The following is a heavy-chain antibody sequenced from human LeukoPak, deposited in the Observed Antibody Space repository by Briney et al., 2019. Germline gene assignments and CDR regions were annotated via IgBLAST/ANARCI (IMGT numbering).Heavy chain of an antibody. D-gene: IGHD2-15*01. CDR2: ISYDGRNT. CDR3: VRDASYCSGGSCYTAECFQD. V-gene: IGHV3-30*04. CDR1: GFTLSSYA. J-gene: IGHJ1*01. Sequence: GGSLRLSCAASGFTLSSYAMHWVRQAPGKGLEWVAVISYDGRNTFNADSVKGRFTISRDNSENTLYLQMNSLRAEDTAVYYCVRDASYCSGGSCYTAECFQDWGQGTLVTVSS.